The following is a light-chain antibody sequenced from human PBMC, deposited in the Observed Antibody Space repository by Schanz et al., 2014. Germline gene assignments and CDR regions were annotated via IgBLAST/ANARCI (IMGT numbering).Light chain of an antibody. J-gene: IGLJ1*01. CDR1: SSDVGGYNY. Sequence: QSALTQPPSASGSPGQSVTISCTGTSSDVGGYNYVSWYQQHPGKAPKLMIYDVSNRPSGVSNRFSGSKSGNTASLTISGLQAEDEADYYCCSYVSSTTPYVFGFGTKFTVL. V-gene: IGLV2-14*01. CDR2: DVS. CDR3: CSYVSSTTPYV.